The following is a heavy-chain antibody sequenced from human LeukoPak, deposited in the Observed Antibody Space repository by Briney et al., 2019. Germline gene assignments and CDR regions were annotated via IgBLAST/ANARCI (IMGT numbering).Heavy chain of an antibody. CDR3: ASARYYYDSSGYSDDAFDI. Sequence: ASVKASCKASGGTFSSYAISWVRQAPGQGLEWMGGIIPIFGTANYAQKFQGRVTITADESTSTAYMELSSLRSEDTAVYYCASARYYYDSSGYSDDAFDIWGQGTMVTVSS. J-gene: IGHJ3*02. V-gene: IGHV1-69*01. CDR2: IIPIFGTA. D-gene: IGHD3-22*01. CDR1: GGTFSSYA.